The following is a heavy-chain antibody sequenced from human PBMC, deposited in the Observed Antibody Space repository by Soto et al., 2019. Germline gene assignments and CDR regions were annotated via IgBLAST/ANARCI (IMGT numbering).Heavy chain of an antibody. D-gene: IGHD5-12*01. J-gene: IGHJ4*02. CDR2: IYYGGST. CDR1: GGSISSSRYY. CDR3: ARHVVDVMATITALDS. Sequence: QLQLQESGPGLVKPSETLSLTCSVSGGSISSSRYYWGWIRQPPGKGMEWIATIYYGGSTYYNPSLKSRVTISVDTSKNQFSLKLSSVTAADTAVYYCARHVVDVMATITALDSWGQGTLVTVSS. V-gene: IGHV4-39*01.